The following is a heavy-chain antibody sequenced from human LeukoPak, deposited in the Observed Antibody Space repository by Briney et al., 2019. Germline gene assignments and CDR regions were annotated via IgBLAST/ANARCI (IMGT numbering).Heavy chain of an antibody. CDR1: GYTFTSYD. CDR2: MNTYSGNT. J-gene: IGHJ4*02. CDR3: ARSYSSGWPIDF. Sequence: ASVKVSCKASGYTFTSYDINWVRQATGQGLEWMGRMNTYSGNTAYAHKFQGRVTITRDTSMSTAYMELSSLKSEDTAVYYCARSYSSGWPIDFWGQGALVTVSS. V-gene: IGHV1-8*01. D-gene: IGHD6-19*01.